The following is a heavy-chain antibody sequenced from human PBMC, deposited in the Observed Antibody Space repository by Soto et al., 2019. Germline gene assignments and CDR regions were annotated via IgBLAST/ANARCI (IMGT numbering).Heavy chain of an antibody. CDR2: IYYSGST. Sequence: QVQLQESGPGLVKPSQTLSLTCTVSGGSISSGDYYWSWIRQPPGKGLECIGYIYYSGSTYYNPSLKSRVTISVDTSKNQFSLKLSSVTAADTAVYYCARVVPSTVTTEGYYFDYWGQGTLVTVSS. CDR3: ARVVPSTVTTEGYYFDY. D-gene: IGHD4-17*01. J-gene: IGHJ4*02. V-gene: IGHV4-30-4*01. CDR1: GGSISSGDYY.